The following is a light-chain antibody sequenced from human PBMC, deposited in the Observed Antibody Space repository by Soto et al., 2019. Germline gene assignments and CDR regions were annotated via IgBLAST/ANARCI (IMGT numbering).Light chain of an antibody. CDR3: MQNTHWPPIT. J-gene: IGKJ5*01. CDR1: QSLVYSDGKTY. V-gene: IGKV2-30*01. Sequence: DVVMTQSPLSLPVTLGQPASISCRSNQSLVYSDGKTYLSWFQQRPCQSPRRLIYKVSNRDSGVPDRFSGSESGTDFTLKISRVESEDVGVYYCMQNTHWPPITFGQGTRLEIK. CDR2: KVS.